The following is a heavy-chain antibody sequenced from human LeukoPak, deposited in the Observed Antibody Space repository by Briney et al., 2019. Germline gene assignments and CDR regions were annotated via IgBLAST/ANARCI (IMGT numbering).Heavy chain of an antibody. CDR2: MNPNSGNT. J-gene: IGHJ6*02. CDR1: GYTFVGHY. CDR3: ARAKTYYDFWSGYWRGYYYYGMDV. D-gene: IGHD3-3*01. Sequence: ASVKVSCKGSGYTFVGHYMHWVRQAPGQGLEWMGWMNPNSGNTGYAQKFQGRVTMTRNTSISTAYMELSSLRSEDTAVYYCARAKTYYDFWSGYWRGYYYYGMDVWGQGITVTVSS. V-gene: IGHV1-8*02.